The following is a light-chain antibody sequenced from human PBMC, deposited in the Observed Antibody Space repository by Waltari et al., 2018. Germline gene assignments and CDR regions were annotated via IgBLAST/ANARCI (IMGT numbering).Light chain of an antibody. V-gene: IGLV3-1*01. CDR3: QAWDSTTVV. CDR1: KFGDTF. CDR2: QET. J-gene: IGLJ2*01. Sequence: SYELAQPPSVSVSPGPTATIACPGYKFGDTFVSWYQQTPGQSPVLVIHQETKRPSGLPERFSGSNSGNTATLTISGTQALDEADYYCQAWDSTTVVFGGGTKLTAL.